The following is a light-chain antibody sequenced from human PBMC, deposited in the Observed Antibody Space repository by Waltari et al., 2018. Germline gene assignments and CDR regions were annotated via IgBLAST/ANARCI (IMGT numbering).Light chain of an antibody. CDR2: LGC. V-gene: IGKV2-28*01. CDR1: QSLLHRNGNNC. CDR3: MQSLQSLWT. J-gene: IGKJ1*01. Sequence: DIVVTQSPLSLLVTPGEPASISCRSSQSLLHRNGNNCWDWYLQKPGQSPQLLIYLGCNRASGVPDGFSGSGSGTDVTLRISRVEAEDVGVYYCMQSLQSLWTFGPGTKVEIK.